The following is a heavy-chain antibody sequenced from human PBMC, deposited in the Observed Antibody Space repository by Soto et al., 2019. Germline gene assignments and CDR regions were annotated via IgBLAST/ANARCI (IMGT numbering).Heavy chain of an antibody. J-gene: IGHJ5*02. CDR3: AKMGATYYDFWSGLNWFDP. CDR1: GFTFSSYA. D-gene: IGHD3-3*01. Sequence: EVQLLESGGGLVQPGGSLRLSCVASGFTFSSYAMSWVRQAPGKGLEWVSAISGSGGSTYYADSVKGRFTISRDNSKNTLYLQMNSLRAEDTAVYYCAKMGATYYDFWSGLNWFDPWGQGTLVTVSS. V-gene: IGHV3-23*01. CDR2: ISGSGGST.